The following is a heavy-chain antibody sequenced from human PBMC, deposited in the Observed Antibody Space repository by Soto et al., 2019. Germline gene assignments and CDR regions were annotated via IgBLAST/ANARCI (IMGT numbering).Heavy chain of an antibody. V-gene: IGHV3-33*01. CDR2: IWYDGSNK. CDR1: GFSFSSYG. D-gene: IGHD3-10*01. CDR3: ARDGSGDRHAFDI. Sequence: QVQLVESGGGVVQSGRSLRLSCAASGFSFSSYGMHWVRQAPGKGLEWVAVIWYDGSNKYYADSVKGRFTISRDNSKNTLYLLMNSLRAEDTAVDYCARDGSGDRHAFDIWGQGTMVTVSS. J-gene: IGHJ3*02.